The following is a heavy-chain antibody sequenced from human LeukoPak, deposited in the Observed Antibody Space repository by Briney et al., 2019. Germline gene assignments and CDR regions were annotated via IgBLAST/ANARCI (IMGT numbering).Heavy chain of an antibody. J-gene: IGHJ4*02. D-gene: IGHD3-10*01. Sequence: GGSLRLSCAASGFTFSNAWMSWVRQAPGKGLEWVSYISSSGSTIYYADSVKGRFTISRDNAKNSLYLQMNSLRAEDTAVYYCARSPRRYGSGSYYNDYWGQGTLVTVSS. CDR2: ISSSGSTI. CDR3: ARSPRRYGSGSYYNDY. V-gene: IGHV3-11*01. CDR1: GFTFSNAW.